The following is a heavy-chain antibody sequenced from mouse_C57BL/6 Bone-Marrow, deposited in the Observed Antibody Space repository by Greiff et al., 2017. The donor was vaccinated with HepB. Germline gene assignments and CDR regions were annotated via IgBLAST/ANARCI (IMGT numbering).Heavy chain of an antibody. J-gene: IGHJ2*01. Sequence: VQLQQPGAELVKPGASVTLSCKASGYTFTDYEMHWVKQTPVHGLEWIGAIDPETGGTAYNQRFKGKAILTAEKSSSTAYMELRSLTSEDSAVYYCTSADGYYVIDDWGQGTTLTVSS. V-gene: IGHV1-15*01. CDR2: IDPETGGT. D-gene: IGHD2-3*01. CDR1: GYTFTDYE. CDR3: TSADGYYVIDD.